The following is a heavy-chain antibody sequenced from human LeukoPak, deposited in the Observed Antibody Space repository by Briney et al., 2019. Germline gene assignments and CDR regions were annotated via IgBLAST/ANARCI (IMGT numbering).Heavy chain of an antibody. J-gene: IGHJ5*02. CDR2: IGGSGSST. CDR3: ATGSGT. CDR1: GFTFNNYA. Sequence: GGSLRLSCAASGFTFNNYAMSWVRQAPGKGLEWVSAIGGSGSSTYYTDSVKGRFTISRDNSKNTLYLQMNSLRAVDTAVYYCATGSGTWGQGTRVTVSS. V-gene: IGHV3-23*01.